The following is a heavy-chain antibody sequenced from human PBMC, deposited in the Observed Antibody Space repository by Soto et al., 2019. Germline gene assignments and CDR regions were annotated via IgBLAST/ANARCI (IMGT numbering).Heavy chain of an antibody. J-gene: IGHJ6*02. CDR3: TTVSYGDYAGNYYYYGMDV. CDR2: ISGSGGST. V-gene: IGHV3-23*01. CDR1: GFPFSSLA. D-gene: IGHD4-17*01. Sequence: GSLRLSCAAFGFPFSSLASRRVRPAPGEGLEWVSAISGSGGSTYYADSVKGRFTISRDNSKNTLYLQMNSLRAEDTAVYYCTTVSYGDYAGNYYYYGMDVWGQGTTVTVS.